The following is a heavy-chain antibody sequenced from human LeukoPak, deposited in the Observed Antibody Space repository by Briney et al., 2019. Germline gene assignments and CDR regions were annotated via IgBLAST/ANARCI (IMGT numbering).Heavy chain of an antibody. CDR1: GGSFSGYY. CDR3: ARGRKRYSSWYVGVDY. CDR2: INHSGST. D-gene: IGHD6-13*01. J-gene: IGHJ4*02. Sequence: SQTLSLTCAVYGGSFSGYYWSWIRQPPGKGLEWNGEINHSGSTNYNPSLKSRVTISVDTSKNQFSLKLSSVTAADTAVYYCARGRKRYSSWYVGVDYWGQGTLVTVSS. V-gene: IGHV4-34*01.